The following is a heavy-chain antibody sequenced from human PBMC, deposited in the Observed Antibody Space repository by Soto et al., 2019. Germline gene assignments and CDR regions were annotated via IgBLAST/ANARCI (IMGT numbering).Heavy chain of an antibody. D-gene: IGHD3-10*01. CDR1: GFTFNNYW. J-gene: IGHJ4*02. Sequence: EVQLVESGGALVQPGGSLRLSCVASGFTFNNYWMHWVRQVQGRGPEWVSRVIREGAGTTNADSVKGRFTISRDNAKNMLFLQMNSLRLEDTAVYYCTRVGGGSGNYDYWGQGTQVTVSS. CDR2: VIREGAGT. CDR3: TRVGGGSGNYDY. V-gene: IGHV3-74*03.